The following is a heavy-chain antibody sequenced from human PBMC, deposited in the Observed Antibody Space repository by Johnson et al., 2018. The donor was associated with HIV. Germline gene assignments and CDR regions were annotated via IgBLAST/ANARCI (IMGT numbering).Heavy chain of an antibody. J-gene: IGHJ3*02. V-gene: IGHV3-30*03. CDR1: GLSFSNFG. Sequence: VQLVESGGGVVQPGKSLTLSCVASGLSFSNFGIHWVRQAPGKGLEWVAVISYDGSNKYYADSVKGRFTISRDNSKNTLYLQMNSLRAEATAVYYCARDRGGIAEQSGAFDIWGQGTMVTVSS. CDR3: ARDRGGIAEQSGAFDI. D-gene: IGHD6-13*01. CDR2: ISYDGSNK.